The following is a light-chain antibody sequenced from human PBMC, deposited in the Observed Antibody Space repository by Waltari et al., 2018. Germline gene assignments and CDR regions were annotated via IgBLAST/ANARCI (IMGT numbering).Light chain of an antibody. CDR1: QGISNY. J-gene: IGKJ1*01. V-gene: IGKV1-27*01. Sequence: DIQMTQSPSSLSASVGDRVTITCRASQGISNYLAWYQQKLGKVPKLLIYAASTLQSGFSSRFSGSGSGTDFTFTISSVQSEDVATYYCQKYNSASWTFGQGTKVEIK. CDR2: AAS. CDR3: QKYNSASWT.